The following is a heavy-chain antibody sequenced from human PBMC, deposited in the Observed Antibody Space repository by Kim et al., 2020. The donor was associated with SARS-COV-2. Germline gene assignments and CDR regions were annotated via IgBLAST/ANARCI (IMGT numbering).Heavy chain of an antibody. CDR1: GFTFTNYA. V-gene: IGHV3-23*01. J-gene: IGHJ4*02. CDR2: ISSRTADKT. CDR3: TKTKEWPYYFDY. Sequence: GGSLRLSCTASGFTFTNYAMNWVRQAPGKGLEWVSAISSRTADKTYYADSVKGRFTISRDNSKNTLYLQMNSLRADDTAVYYCTKTKEWPYYFDYWGQGTRVTASS. D-gene: IGHD3-3*01.